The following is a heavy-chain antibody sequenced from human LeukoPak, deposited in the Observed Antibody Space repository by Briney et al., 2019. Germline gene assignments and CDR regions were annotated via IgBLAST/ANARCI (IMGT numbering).Heavy chain of an antibody. CDR1: GFTFSSYA. CDR3: ARVGSTVAAGTPDY. J-gene: IGHJ4*02. CDR2: ISYDGSNK. V-gene: IGHV3-30-3*01. D-gene: IGHD6-13*01. Sequence: PGGSLRLSCAASGFTFSSYAMHWVRQAPGKGLEWVAVISYDGSNKYYADSVKGRFTISRDNAKNSLSLHVSSLRADDAAVYYCARVGSTVAAGTPDYWGQGTLVTVSS.